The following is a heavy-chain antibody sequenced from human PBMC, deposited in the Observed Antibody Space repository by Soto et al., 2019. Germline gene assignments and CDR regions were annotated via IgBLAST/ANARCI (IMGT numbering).Heavy chain of an antibody. D-gene: IGHD2-15*01. V-gene: IGHV4-34*01. CDR2: INHSGST. CDR3: ARGLWMDEYCSGGSCYSRGGWFDP. CDR1: GGSFSGYY. J-gene: IGHJ5*02. Sequence: SETLSLTCAVYGGSFSGYYWSWIRQPPGKGLEWIGEINHSGSTNYNPSLKSRVTISVDTSKNQFSLKLSSVTAADTAVYYCARGLWMDEYCSGGSCYSRGGWFDPWGQGTLVTVSS.